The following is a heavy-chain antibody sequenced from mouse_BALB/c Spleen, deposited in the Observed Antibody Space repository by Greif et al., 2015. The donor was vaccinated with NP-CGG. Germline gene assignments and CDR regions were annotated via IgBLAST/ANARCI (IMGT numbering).Heavy chain of an antibody. J-gene: IGHJ1*01. V-gene: IGHV1-20*02. CDR2: INPYNGDT. D-gene: IGHD3-3*01. CDR1: GYSFTGYF. Sequence: EVQLQQSGPELVKPGASVKISCKASGYSFTGYFMNWVMQSHGKSLEWIGRINPYNGDTFYNQKFKGKATLTVDKSSSTAHMVLRSLASEDSAVYYCAREGLYLYFDVWGAGTTVTVSS. CDR3: AREGLYLYFDV.